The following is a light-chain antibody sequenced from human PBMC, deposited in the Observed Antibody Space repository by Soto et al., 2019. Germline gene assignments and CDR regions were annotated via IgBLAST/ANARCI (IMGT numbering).Light chain of an antibody. CDR1: QRVSSGY. CDR3: QQYANSPIT. J-gene: IGKJ5*01. V-gene: IGKV3-20*01. CDR2: GVS. Sequence: EIVLTQSPATLSLSPGERATLSCRASQRVSSGYLAWYQQKPGQAPRLLIYGVSSRASGIPDRFFGSGSGTDFTLTINRLEPEDFAVYYCQQYANSPITFGQGTRLEI.